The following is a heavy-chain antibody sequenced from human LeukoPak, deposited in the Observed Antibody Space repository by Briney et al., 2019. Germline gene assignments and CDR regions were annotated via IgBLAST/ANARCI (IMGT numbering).Heavy chain of an antibody. CDR3: ARDQSDAFDI. V-gene: IGHV1-46*01. J-gene: IGHJ3*02. Sequence: ASVKVPCKASGYTFTSYYMHWVRQAPGQGLEWMGIINPSGGSTSHAQKFQGRVTMTRDTSTSTVYMELSSLRSEDTAVYYCARDQSDAFDIWGQGTMVTVSS. CDR1: GYTFTSYY. CDR2: INPSGGST.